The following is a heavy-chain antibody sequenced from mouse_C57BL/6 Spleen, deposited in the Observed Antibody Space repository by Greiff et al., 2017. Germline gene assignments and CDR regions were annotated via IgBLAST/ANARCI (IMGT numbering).Heavy chain of an antibody. D-gene: IGHD2-3*01. CDR3: ARSGYYTWFAY. CDR1: GYTFTSYC. J-gene: IGHJ3*01. V-gene: IGHV1-64*01. Sequence: QVQLQQSGAELVKPGASVKLSCKASGYTFTSYCMHWVKQRPGKGLEWIGMIHPNGGSTNYNEKFKSKATLTVDKSSSTAYMQLSSLTSEDSAVYYCARSGYYTWFAYWGQGTLVTVSA. CDR2: IHPNGGST.